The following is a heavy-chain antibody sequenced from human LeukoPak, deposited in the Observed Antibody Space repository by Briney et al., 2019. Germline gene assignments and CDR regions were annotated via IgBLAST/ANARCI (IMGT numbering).Heavy chain of an antibody. J-gene: IGHJ4*02. D-gene: IGHD6-13*01. Sequence: SSETLSLTCAVYGGSFSGYYWSWIRQPPGKGLEWIGEINHSGSTNYNPSLKSRVTISVDTSKNQFSLKLSSVTAADTAVYYCARLYSSSWYRYWGQGTLVTVSS. CDR1: GGSFSGYY. CDR3: ARLYSSSWYRY. CDR2: INHSGST. V-gene: IGHV4-34*01.